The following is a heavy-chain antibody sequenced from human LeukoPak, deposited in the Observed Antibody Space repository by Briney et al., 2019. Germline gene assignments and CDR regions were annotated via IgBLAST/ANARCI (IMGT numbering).Heavy chain of an antibody. V-gene: IGHV4-34*01. D-gene: IGHD2-15*01. CDR3: ARGHAPPVCSGGSCYSYFDY. CDR2: INHSGST. CDR1: GGSFSGYY. J-gene: IGHJ4*02. Sequence: SSETLSLTCAVYGGSFSGYYWSWIRQPPGKGLEWIGEINHSGSTNYNPSLKSRVTISVDTSKNQFSLKLSSVTAADTAVYYCARGHAPPVCSGGSCYSYFDYWGQGTLVTVSS.